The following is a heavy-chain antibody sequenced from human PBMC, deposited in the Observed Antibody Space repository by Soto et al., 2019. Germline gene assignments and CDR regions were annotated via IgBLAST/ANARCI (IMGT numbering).Heavy chain of an antibody. Sequence: SETLSLTCTVSGGSISSYYWSWIRQPPGKGLEWIGYIYYSGSTNYNPSLKSRVTISVDTSKNQFSLKLSSVTAADTAVYYCARTRDIAARLSDYWGQGTLVTVSS. V-gene: IGHV4-59*01. CDR3: ARTRDIAARLSDY. J-gene: IGHJ4*02. D-gene: IGHD6-6*01. CDR2: IYYSGST. CDR1: GGSISSYY.